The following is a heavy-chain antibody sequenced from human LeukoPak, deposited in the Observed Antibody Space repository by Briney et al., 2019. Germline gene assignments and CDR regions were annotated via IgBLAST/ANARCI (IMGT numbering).Heavy chain of an antibody. Sequence: PSQTLSLTCAVSGGSISSGGYSWSWIRQPPGKGLEWIGYINHSGSTNYNPSLKSRVTISVDASKNQFSLKLSSVTAADTAVYYCASSLYDSSGYYYAEKAYYFDYWGQGTLVTVSS. J-gene: IGHJ4*02. CDR2: INHSGST. CDR1: GGSISSGGYS. D-gene: IGHD3-22*01. V-gene: IGHV4-30-2*01. CDR3: ASSLYDSSGYYYAEKAYYFDY.